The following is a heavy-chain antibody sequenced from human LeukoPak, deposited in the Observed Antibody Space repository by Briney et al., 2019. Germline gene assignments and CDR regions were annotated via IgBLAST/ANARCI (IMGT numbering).Heavy chain of an antibody. CDR2: ISGIGDTT. CDR1: GFSYSADS. V-gene: IGHV3-23*01. D-gene: IGHD5-18*01. Sequence: GGSLRLSCAASGFSYSADSTSCVREGPGKGVERVSTISGIGDTTTNADPVRGQFTIYRDNSRDTLSLQMNGLRAQETAVYYCARSNTANRNRNFDSWGQGTLVTVSS. J-gene: IGHJ4*02. CDR3: ARSNTANRNRNFDS.